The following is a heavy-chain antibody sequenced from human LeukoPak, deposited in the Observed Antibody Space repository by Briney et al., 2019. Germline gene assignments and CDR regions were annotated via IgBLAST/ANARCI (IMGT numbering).Heavy chain of an antibody. CDR3: AKVYGSGMVGYYYMDV. V-gene: IGHV3-48*03. CDR1: GFTFSSYE. D-gene: IGHD3-10*01. Sequence: PGGSLRLSCAASGFTFSSYEMNWVRQAPGKGLEWVSYISSSGSTIYYADSVKGRFTISRDNAKNSLYLQMNSLRAEDTAVYYCAKVYGSGMVGYYYMDVWGKGTTVTISS. CDR2: ISSSGSTI. J-gene: IGHJ6*03.